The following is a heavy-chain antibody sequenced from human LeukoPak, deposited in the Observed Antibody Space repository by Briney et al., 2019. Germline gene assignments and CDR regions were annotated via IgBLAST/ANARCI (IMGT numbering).Heavy chain of an antibody. CDR2: NSGSGGST. Sequence: GGPLSLSCAASGSPFSGYAMSWFRRPPGKGREWWSANSGSGGSTNYAASVKGRFTISGDNPKNTFYWKRNSLRAEDTAIYSCAKNGDRGAYCTGGTCNPDFYYYIHVWGRETTVTLPS. CDR3: AKNGDRGAYCTGGTCNPDFYYYIHV. J-gene: IGHJ6*03. D-gene: IGHD2-15*01. V-gene: IGHV3-23*01. CDR1: GSPFSGYA.